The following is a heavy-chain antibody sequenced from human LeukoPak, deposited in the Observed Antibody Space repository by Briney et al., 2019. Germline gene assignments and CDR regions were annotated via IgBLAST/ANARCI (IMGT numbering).Heavy chain of an antibody. V-gene: IGHV4-59*01. D-gene: IGHD3-10*01. CDR3: ARHRGSWFGEFDY. CDR2: IYYSGST. Sequence: SETLSPTCTVSGGSISNYYWSWIRQPPGKGLEWIGYIYYSGSTNYNPSLKSRVTISLDTSKNQFSLKLSSVTAADTAVYYCARHRGSWFGEFDYWGQGTLVTVSS. CDR1: GGSISNYY. J-gene: IGHJ4*02.